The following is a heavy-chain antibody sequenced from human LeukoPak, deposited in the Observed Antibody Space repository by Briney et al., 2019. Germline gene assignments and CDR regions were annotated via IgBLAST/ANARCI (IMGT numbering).Heavy chain of an antibody. CDR2: IKQDGSEK. V-gene: IGHV3-7*01. CDR1: GFTFSSYW. J-gene: IGHJ4*02. Sequence: GGSLRLSCAASGFTFSSYWMSWVRQAPGKGPEWVANIKQDGSEKYYVDSVKGRFTISRDNAKNSLYLQMNSLRAEDTAVYYCARDPGAFPYFFDNWGQGTLVTVSS. CDR3: ARDPGAFPYFFDN. D-gene: IGHD4/OR15-4a*01.